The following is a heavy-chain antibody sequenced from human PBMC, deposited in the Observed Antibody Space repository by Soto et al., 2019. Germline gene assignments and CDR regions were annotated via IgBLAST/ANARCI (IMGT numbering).Heavy chain of an antibody. Sequence: GASVKVSCKASGYTFTSYYIHWVRQAPGQGLEWMGIINPSGGSTSYAQKFQGRVTMTRDTSTSTVYMELSSLRSEDTAVYYCARERHIVVVTAKSPLGYWGQGTLVTVSS. D-gene: IGHD2-21*02. V-gene: IGHV1-46*01. CDR3: ARERHIVVVTAKSPLGY. J-gene: IGHJ4*02. CDR2: INPSGGST. CDR1: GYTFTSYY.